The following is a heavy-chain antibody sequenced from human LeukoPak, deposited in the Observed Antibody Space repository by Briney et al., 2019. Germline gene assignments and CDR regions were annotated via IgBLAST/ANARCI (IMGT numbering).Heavy chain of an antibody. CDR3: ARDDYGSVFDY. CDR1: GYTFTSYA. Sequence: ASVKASCKPSGYTFTSYAMHWVRQAPGQRLEWMGWINAGNGNTKYSQEFQGRVTITRDTSASTAYMELSRLRSEDMAVYYCARDDYGSVFDYWGQGTLVTVSS. J-gene: IGHJ4*02. V-gene: IGHV1-3*03. D-gene: IGHD4-17*01. CDR2: INAGNGNT.